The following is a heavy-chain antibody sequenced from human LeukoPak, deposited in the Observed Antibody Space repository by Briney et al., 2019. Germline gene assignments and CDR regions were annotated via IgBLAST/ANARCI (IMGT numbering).Heavy chain of an antibody. D-gene: IGHD6-13*01. CDR3: ARAKIAAAGTGALDV. Sequence: PGGSLRLACAASGFTFSSYAMTWVRQAPGKGLEWVSAFSATDGSAQYAESVEGRFTISRDNSKNTLFLQMNSLGAEDTAVYYCARAKIAAAGTGALDVWGQGTLATVSS. CDR1: GFTFSSYA. V-gene: IGHV3-23*01. J-gene: IGHJ3*01. CDR2: FSATDGSA.